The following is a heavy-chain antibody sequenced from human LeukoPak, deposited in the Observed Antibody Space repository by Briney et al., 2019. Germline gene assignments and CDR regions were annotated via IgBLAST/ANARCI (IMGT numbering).Heavy chain of an antibody. D-gene: IGHD3-22*01. V-gene: IGHV3-48*03. CDR3: ARDLQYYDSSGYYS. J-gene: IGHJ5*01. Sequence: GGSLGLSCAASGFTFSSYEMNWVRQAPGKGLEWVSYISSSGSTIYYADSVKGRFTISRDNAKNSLYLQMNSLRAEDTAVYYCARDLQYYDSSGYYSRGQGTLVTVSS. CDR1: GFTFSSYE. CDR2: ISSSGSTI.